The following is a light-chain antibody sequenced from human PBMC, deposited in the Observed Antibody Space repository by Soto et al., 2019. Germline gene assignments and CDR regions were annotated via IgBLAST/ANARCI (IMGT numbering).Light chain of an antibody. CDR2: GAS. CDR3: QQYVSLPIT. V-gene: IGKV3-20*01. J-gene: IGKJ5*01. Sequence: EIVMTQSPDTLSVYPGERATLSCRASQSVDSNLAWYQQKPGQAPRLLIYGASSRATGIPGRFSGSGSGTDFTLTINRVAPEDFAVYYCQQYVSLPITFGQGTRLENK. CDR1: QSVDSN.